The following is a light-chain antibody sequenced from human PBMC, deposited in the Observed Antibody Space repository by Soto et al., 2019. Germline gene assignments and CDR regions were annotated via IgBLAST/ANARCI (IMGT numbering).Light chain of an antibody. CDR2: DNN. V-gene: IGLV1-51*01. CDR3: VTWDSSLSVVV. CDR1: SSNIENNY. J-gene: IGLJ2*01. Sequence: QSVLTQPPSMSAAPGQRVTISCSGSSSNIENNYVSWYQQDPGTAPKLLIYDNNRRPSGIPDRFSGSKSGTSATLGITGLQPGDEAHYYCVTWDSSLSVVVFGGGTKLTVL.